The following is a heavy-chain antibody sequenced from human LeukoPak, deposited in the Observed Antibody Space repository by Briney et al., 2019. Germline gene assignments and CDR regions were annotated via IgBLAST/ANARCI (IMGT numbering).Heavy chain of an antibody. D-gene: IGHD6-13*01. CDR2: INSDGSWT. J-gene: IGHJ4*02. CDR1: GHYW. Sequence: PGGSLRLSCAASGHYWMHWVRQAPGKGLVWVSHINSDGSWTSYADSVKGRFTISKDNAKNTLYLQMNSLRAEDTAVYYCASIYSIHDYWGQGTLVTVSS. CDR3: ASIYSIHDY. V-gene: IGHV3-74*01.